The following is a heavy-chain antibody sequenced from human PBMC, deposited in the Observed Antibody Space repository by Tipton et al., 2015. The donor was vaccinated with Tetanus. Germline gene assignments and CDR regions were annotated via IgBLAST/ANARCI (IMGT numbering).Heavy chain of an antibody. D-gene: IGHD4-17*01. Sequence: RSLRLSCAASGFTFSSYAMHWVRQAPGKGLEWVAVISYDGSNKYYADSVKGRFTISRDNSKNTLYLQMNSLRAEDTAVYYCARDIAPVTDSSFPDYWGQGTLVTVSS. CDR3: ARDIAPVTDSSFPDY. J-gene: IGHJ4*02. CDR1: GFTFSSYA. V-gene: IGHV3-30-3*01. CDR2: ISYDGSNK.